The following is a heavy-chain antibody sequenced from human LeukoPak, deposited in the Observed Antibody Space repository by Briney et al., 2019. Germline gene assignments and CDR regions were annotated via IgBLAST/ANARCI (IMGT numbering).Heavy chain of an antibody. V-gene: IGHV3-66*01. CDR2: IYSGGST. CDR3: ARERSPPYGSGSYYNGNDAFDI. CDR1: GFTVSSNY. J-gene: IGHJ3*02. D-gene: IGHD3-10*01. Sequence: PGGSLRLSCAASGFTVSSNYMSWVRQAPGKGLEWVSVIYSGGSTYYADSVKGRFTISRDNSKNTLYLQMNSLRAEDTAVYYCARERSPPYGSGSYYNGNDAFDIWGQGTMVTVSS.